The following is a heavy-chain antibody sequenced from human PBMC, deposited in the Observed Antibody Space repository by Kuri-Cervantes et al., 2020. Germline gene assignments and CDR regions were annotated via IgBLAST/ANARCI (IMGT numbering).Heavy chain of an antibody. CDR1: GFTFYSYG. D-gene: IGHD6-19*01. Sequence: GESLKISCAASGFTFYSYGMHWVRQAPGKGLEWVAVISYDGSNEYYADSVKGRFTISRDNSKNTLYLQMNSLRAEDTAVYYCAKSPSFRGWPYHLDYWGQGTLVTVSS. CDR3: AKSPSFRGWPYHLDY. J-gene: IGHJ4*02. CDR2: ISYDGSNE. V-gene: IGHV3-30*18.